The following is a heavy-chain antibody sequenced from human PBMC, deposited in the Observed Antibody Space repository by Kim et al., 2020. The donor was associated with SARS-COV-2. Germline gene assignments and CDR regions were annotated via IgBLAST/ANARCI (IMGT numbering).Heavy chain of an antibody. CDR3: ARSRGPQYHYYYGMDV. V-gene: IGHV4-34*01. D-gene: IGHD2-21*01. Sequence: SETLSLTCAVYGGSFSGYYWSWIRQPPGKGLEWIGEINHSGSTNYNPPLKSRVTISVDTSKNQFSLKLSSVTAADTAVYYCARSRGPQYHYYYGMDVWGQGTTVTVSS. CDR1: GGSFSGYY. CDR2: INHSGST. J-gene: IGHJ6*02.